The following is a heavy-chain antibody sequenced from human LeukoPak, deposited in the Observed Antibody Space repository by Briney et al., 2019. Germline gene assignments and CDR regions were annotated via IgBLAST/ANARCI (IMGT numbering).Heavy chain of an antibody. CDR1: GFTFSSYA. CDR2: ISYDGSNK. Sequence: PGGSLRLSCAASGFTFSSYAMHWVRQAPGKGLEWVAVISYDGSNKYYVDSVKGRFTISRDNSKNTLFLQMNSLRPEDTAVYYCARDRPLIVVADAFDIWGQGTMVTVSS. CDR3: ARDRPLIVVADAFDI. V-gene: IGHV3-30*04. D-gene: IGHD3-22*01. J-gene: IGHJ3*02.